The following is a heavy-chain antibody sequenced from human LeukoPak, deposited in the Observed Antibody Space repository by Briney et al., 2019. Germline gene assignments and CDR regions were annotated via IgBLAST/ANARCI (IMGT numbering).Heavy chain of an antibody. CDR3: VRGGSKAAATFDY. D-gene: IGHD2-15*01. CDR2: IHTSGNT. J-gene: IGHJ4*02. Sequence: SETLSLTCTVSGGSISGYYRSWIRQPAGKGLEWIGHIHTSGNTNYNPSLKSRVTMSVDTSKNQFSLRLSPMTAADTAVYYCVRGGSKAAATFDYWGQGTLVTVFS. CDR1: GGSISGYY. V-gene: IGHV4-4*07.